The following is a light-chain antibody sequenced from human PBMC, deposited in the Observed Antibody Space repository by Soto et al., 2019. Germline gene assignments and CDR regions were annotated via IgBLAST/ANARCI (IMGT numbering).Light chain of an antibody. V-gene: IGKV1-33*01. J-gene: IGKJ4*01. CDR1: QDISNY. Sequence: DIQMTQSPSSLSASVGDRVTITCQASQDISNYLNWYQQKPGKAPKLLIYDASNLETGVPSRFNGSGSGTDFTFNISSLQPEDIATYYCQQYDNLPMTFGGGTKVEIK. CDR2: DAS. CDR3: QQYDNLPMT.